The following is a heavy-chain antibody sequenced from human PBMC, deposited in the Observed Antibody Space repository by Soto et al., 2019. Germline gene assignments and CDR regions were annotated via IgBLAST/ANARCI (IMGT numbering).Heavy chain of an antibody. CDR2: IKSKTDGGTT. Sequence: GGSLRLSCAASGFTFSNAWMSWVRQAPGKGLEWVGRIKSKTDGGTTDYAAPVKGRFTISRDDSKNTLYLQMNSLKTEDTAVYYCTTDAIWSLGAAAGTVYYYYYYMDVWGKGTTVTVSS. CDR1: GFTFSNAW. V-gene: IGHV3-15*01. D-gene: IGHD6-13*01. J-gene: IGHJ6*03. CDR3: TTDAIWSLGAAAGTVYYYYYYMDV.